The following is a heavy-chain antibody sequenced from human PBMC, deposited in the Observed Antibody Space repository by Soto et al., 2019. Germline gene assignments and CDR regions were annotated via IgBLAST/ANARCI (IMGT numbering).Heavy chain of an antibody. V-gene: IGHV4-34*01. CDR2: INHSGST. J-gene: IGHJ6*02. CDR1: GGSFSGYY. Sequence: SETLSLTCAVYGGSFSGYYWSWIRQPPGKGLEWIGEINHSGSTNYNPSLKSRVTISVDTSKNQFSLKLSSVTAADTAVYYCARMRRPGYYGMDVWGQGTTVTVSS. D-gene: IGHD3-10*01. CDR3: ARMRRPGYYGMDV.